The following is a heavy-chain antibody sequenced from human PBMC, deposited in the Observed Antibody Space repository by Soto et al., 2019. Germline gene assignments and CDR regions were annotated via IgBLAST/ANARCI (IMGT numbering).Heavy chain of an antibody. D-gene: IGHD2-2*01. CDR2: IHYSEST. J-gene: IGHJ6*02. Sequence: QVQLQESGPGLVKPSETLSLTCTVSGGSISSYYWSWIRQSPGKGLEWIGYIHYSESTKSNPSLTSRVTISVDTSRNQVSLKLSSVTAADSAVYFCARARYQLLHPYYYGMDVWGQGTTVTVSS. CDR1: GGSISSYY. CDR3: ARARYQLLHPYYYGMDV. V-gene: IGHV4-59*01.